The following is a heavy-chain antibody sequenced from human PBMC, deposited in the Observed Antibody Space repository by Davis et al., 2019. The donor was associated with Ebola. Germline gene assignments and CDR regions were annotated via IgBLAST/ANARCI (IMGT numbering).Heavy chain of an antibody. CDR3: ARCHFGSYGMDV. CDR2: INHSGST. D-gene: IGHD3-10*01. V-gene: IGHV4-34*09. J-gene: IGHJ6*02. CDR1: GGSFSGYY. Sequence: MPSETLSLTCAVYGGSFSGYYWSWIRQPPGKGLEWIGEINHSGSTNYNPSLKSRVTISVDTSKNQFSLKLSSVTAADTAVYYCARCHFGSYGMDVWGQGTTVTVSS.